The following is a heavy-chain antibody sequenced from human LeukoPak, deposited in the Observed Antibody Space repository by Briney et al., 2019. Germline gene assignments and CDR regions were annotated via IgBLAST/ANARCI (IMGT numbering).Heavy chain of an antibody. Sequence: GGSLRLSCAASGFTCDDYGMIWVRQAPGKGLEWVSGINWHGGSTGYGDSVKGRFTISRDNAKNSLYLQMNSLRAEDTALYYCARGYYYTDVWGKGTTVTVSS. CDR3: ARGYYYTDV. V-gene: IGHV3-20*04. J-gene: IGHJ6*03. CDR1: GFTCDDYG. CDR2: INWHGGST.